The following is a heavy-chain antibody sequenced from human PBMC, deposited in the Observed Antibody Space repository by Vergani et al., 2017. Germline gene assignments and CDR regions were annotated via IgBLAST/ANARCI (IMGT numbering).Heavy chain of an antibody. J-gene: IGHJ5*02. D-gene: IGHD2-2*01. CDR2: IYHSGST. V-gene: IGHV4-30-2*01. Sequence: QLQLQESGPGLVKPSETLSLTCTVSGVSISSSSYYWRWIRPPPGKGLAWIGYIYHSGSTYYNPSLKSRVPISVDRSKNQFSLKRSSVTASDTAVYYCARDWAYCSSTSCYSWFDPWGQGTLVTVAS. CDR3: ARDWAYCSSTSCYSWFDP. CDR1: GVSISSSSYY.